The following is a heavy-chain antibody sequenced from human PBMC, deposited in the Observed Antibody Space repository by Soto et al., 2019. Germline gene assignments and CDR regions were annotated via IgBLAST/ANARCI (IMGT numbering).Heavy chain of an antibody. V-gene: IGHV4-61*01. CDR2: IYYSGST. CDR3: ARDHCVGGNCFSTYYGMDV. J-gene: IGHJ6*02. CDR1: ADSVSSANYY. Sequence: SETLPLTCTVSADSVSSANYYWTWIRQPPGKGPEWIGNIYYSGSTNYNPSLKSRVTISLNTSKMQLSLKLSSVTAADTAVYYCARDHCVGGNCFSTYYGMDVWGQGTTVTVSS. D-gene: IGHD2-15*01.